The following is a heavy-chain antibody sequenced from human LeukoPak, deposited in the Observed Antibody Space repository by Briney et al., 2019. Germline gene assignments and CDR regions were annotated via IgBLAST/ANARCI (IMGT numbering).Heavy chain of an antibody. D-gene: IGHD4-11*01. Sequence: GGSLRLSCAASGFTFSSYGMSWVRQAPGKGLEWVSAISGSGGSTYYADSVKGRFTISRDNSKNTLYLQMNSLRAEDTAVYYCAKSRYSNNYYGMDVWGQGTTVTVSS. CDR1: GFTFSSYG. CDR2: ISGSGGST. V-gene: IGHV3-23*01. CDR3: AKSRYSNNYYGMDV. J-gene: IGHJ6*02.